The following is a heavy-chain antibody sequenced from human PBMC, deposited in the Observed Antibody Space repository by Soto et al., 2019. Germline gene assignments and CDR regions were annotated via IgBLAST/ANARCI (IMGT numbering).Heavy chain of an antibody. D-gene: IGHD5-18*01. CDR3: ARKGYSYGILDY. CDR1: GGSISSSSYY. Sequence: SETLSLTCTVSGGSISSSSYYWGWIRQPPGKGLDWIGSIYYSGSTYYNPSLKSRVTISVDTSKNQFSLKLSSVTAADTAVYYCARKGYSYGILDYWGQGTLVTVSS. CDR2: IYYSGST. J-gene: IGHJ4*02. V-gene: IGHV4-39*01.